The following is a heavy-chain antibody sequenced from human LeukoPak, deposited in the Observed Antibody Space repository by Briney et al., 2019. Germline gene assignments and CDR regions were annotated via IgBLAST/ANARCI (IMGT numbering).Heavy chain of an antibody. CDR3: AIGSGNYYFDH. D-gene: IGHD1-26*01. CDR1: GFTFSSYW. CDR2: VSPDERTT. V-gene: IGHV3-74*01. J-gene: IGHJ4*02. Sequence: GGSLRLSCAASGFTFSSYWMHWVRQVPGQGLVWVLGVSPDERTTRYADSVRGRFTISRDNAKNTLYLQMSSLRVGDTAVYYCAIGSGNYYFDHWGQGTLVTVSS.